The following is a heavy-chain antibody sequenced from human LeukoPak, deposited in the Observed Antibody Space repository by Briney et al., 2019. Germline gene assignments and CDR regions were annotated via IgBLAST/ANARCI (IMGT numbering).Heavy chain of an antibody. CDR3: AKDRAWEHDGDYYFDY. J-gene: IGHJ4*02. D-gene: IGHD4-17*01. Sequence: EGSLRLSCAAPGFTFSGYGMHWVRQAPGKGLEWVAVISYDDTNKCYTDAVNGRFTISRDNSKYTLYLQMTSLRAEDTAGYYCAKDRAWEHDGDYYFDYWGQGTLVTVSS. V-gene: IGHV3-30*18. CDR2: ISYDDTNK. CDR1: GFTFSGYG.